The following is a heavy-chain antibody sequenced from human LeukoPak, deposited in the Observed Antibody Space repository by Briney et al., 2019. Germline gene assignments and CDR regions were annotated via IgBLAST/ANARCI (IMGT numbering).Heavy chain of an antibody. CDR1: GLSFRGYG. V-gene: IGHV3-64*01. CDR2: ISADGGTT. D-gene: IGHD3-10*01. Sequence: GGSLRLSCAASGLSFRGYGMHWVRQAPGRGLEYVSAISADGGTTDYLNSVKGRFTISRDNSKNTLYLQMGRLRSDDTAIYYCARGRGGPPFDFWGQGTVVTVAS. J-gene: IGHJ4*02. CDR3: ARGRGGPPFDF.